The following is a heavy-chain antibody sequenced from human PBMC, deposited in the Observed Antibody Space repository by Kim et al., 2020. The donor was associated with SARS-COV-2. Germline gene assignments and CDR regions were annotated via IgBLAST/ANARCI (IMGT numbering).Heavy chain of an antibody. Sequence: SLRLSCTVSGFIFGDYAMSWVRQTPGKGLEWVSFIRSKAYGGTIEYAASVKGRFTISRDDSKSIAYLQMNSLKTEDTAVYYCTRGYKVSDYWGQGTLVTVSS. CDR3: TRGYKVSDY. CDR1: GFIFGDYA. CDR2: IRSKAYGGTI. V-gene: IGHV3-49*04. J-gene: IGHJ4*02. D-gene: IGHD1-20*01.